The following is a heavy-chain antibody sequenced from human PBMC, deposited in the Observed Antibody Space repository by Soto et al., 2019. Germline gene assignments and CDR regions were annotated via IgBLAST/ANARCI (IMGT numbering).Heavy chain of an antibody. CDR3: AREGYYHILTGLYGMEV. V-gene: IGHV4-31*03. Sequence: SETLSLTCTFSVVSISSGGYYWSWIRQHPGKGLEWIGYIYYSGSTYYNPSLKSRVTISVDTSKNQFSLKLSSVTAADTAVYYCAREGYYHILTGLYGMEVWGQGTTGNVSS. J-gene: IGHJ6*01. D-gene: IGHD3-9*01. CDR2: IYYSGST. CDR1: VVSISSGGYY.